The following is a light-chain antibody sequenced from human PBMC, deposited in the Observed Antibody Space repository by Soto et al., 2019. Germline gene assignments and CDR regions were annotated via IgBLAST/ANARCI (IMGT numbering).Light chain of an antibody. CDR2: GAS. V-gene: IGKV3-15*01. Sequence: IVMTQSPATLSVSPGERATLSCRASQSVSSNLAWYQQKPGQAPRLLIYGASTRATDIPARFSGSGSGSEFTLTISSLQSEDFAVYYCQQYNNLITFGQGTRLEIK. J-gene: IGKJ5*01. CDR3: QQYNNLIT. CDR1: QSVSSN.